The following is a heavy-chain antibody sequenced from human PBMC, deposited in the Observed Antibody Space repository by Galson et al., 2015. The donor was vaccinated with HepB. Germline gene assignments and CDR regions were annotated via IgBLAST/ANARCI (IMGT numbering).Heavy chain of an antibody. CDR1: GFTFSSYA. Sequence: SLRLSCAASGFTFSSYAMSWVRQAPGKGLEWVSVFSSSGGTTYYADSVKGRFTISRDNSKNTLYLQMNSLRAEDTAVYYCAKGPLGPSPYDAFDFWGQGTMVTVSS. J-gene: IGHJ3*01. CDR2: FSSSGGTT. V-gene: IGHV3-23*01. CDR3: AKGPLGPSPYDAFDF. D-gene: IGHD3-16*01.